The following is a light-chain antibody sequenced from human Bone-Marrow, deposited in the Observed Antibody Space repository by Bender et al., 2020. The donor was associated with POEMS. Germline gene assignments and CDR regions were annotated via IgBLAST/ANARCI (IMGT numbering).Light chain of an antibody. Sequence: QSALTQPASVSGSPGQSITISCTGTSSDVGTYNLVSWYQQHPGKAPKLMIYEVTKRPSGVANRFSGSKSGNTASLTISGLQAEDEGDYYCCSYTGRLSVVFGGGTKVTVL. V-gene: IGLV2-23*02. CDR2: EVT. CDR1: SSDVGTYNL. CDR3: CSYTGRLSVV. J-gene: IGLJ2*01.